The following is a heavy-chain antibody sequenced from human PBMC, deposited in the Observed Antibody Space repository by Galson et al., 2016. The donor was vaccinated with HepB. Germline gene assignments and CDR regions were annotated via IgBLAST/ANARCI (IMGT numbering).Heavy chain of an antibody. CDR1: GFSFGDHY. D-gene: IGHD6-13*01. V-gene: IGHV3-72*01. Sequence: SLRLSCAVSGFSFGDHYMDWVRQAPGKRLEWVGRSRNKARSYTTDYAASVRGRFTISRDNSKNSVYLQMNSLKIEDTAVYYCAKIDPSTWRDSWGQGTLVTVSS. CDR2: SRNKARSYTT. CDR3: AKIDPSTWRDS. J-gene: IGHJ4*02.